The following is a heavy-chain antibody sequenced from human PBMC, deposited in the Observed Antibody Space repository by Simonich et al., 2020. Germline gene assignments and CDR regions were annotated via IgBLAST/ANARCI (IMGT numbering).Heavy chain of an antibody. CDR3: ARGTGDDAFDI. J-gene: IGHJ3*02. CDR2: INPNIGGT. Sequence: QVQLVQSGAEVKKPGASVKVSCKASGYTFTGYYMHWVRQAPGKGLGWRGWINPNIGGTNYAQKVQGRVTMTRDTSISTAYMELSRLRSDDTAVYYCARGTGDDAFDIWGQGTMVTVSS. V-gene: IGHV1-2*02. D-gene: IGHD7-27*01. CDR1: GYTFTGYY.